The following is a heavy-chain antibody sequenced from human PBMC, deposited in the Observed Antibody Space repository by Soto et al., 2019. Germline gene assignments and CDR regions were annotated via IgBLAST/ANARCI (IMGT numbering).Heavy chain of an antibody. CDR2: IYSDDHK. V-gene: IGHV2-5*02. D-gene: IGHD4-17*01. Sequence: QITLKESGPTLVKPTQTLTLTCTFSGFSLSTNEVGVGWIRQPPGKALEWLALIYSDDHKRYSPSLQSRLTTAKDTSKNQVVLTMTNVDPVDTATYYCAHLPKTYGDYVESYYFDYWGQGTLVTVSS. CDR1: GFSLSTNEVG. CDR3: AHLPKTYGDYVESYYFDY. J-gene: IGHJ4*02.